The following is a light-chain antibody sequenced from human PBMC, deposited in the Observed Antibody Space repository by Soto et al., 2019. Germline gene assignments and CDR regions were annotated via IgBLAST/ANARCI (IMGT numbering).Light chain of an antibody. CDR2: SAS. V-gene: IGKV1-27*01. Sequence: DIRMTQSPSSLSASVGDKVTITCRASQRISNYLAWYQQKPGKVPKLLIFSASTLQSGVPSRFSGSGSGTDFTLTISSLQPEDVATYYCQKYSSAPFTFGPGTQVDIK. CDR1: QRISNY. CDR3: QKYSSAPFT. J-gene: IGKJ3*01.